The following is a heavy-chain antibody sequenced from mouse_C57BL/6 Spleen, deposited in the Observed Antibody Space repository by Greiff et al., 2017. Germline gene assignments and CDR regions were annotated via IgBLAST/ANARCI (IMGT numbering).Heavy chain of an antibody. CDR1: GYTFTSYW. CDR3: ARLDYSNYGGYFDV. D-gene: IGHD2-5*01. J-gene: IGHJ1*03. CDR2: IHPNSGST. V-gene: IGHV1-64*01. Sequence: QVQLQQPGAELVKPGASVKLSCKASGYTFTSYWMHWVKQRPGQGLEWIGMIHPNSGSTNYNEKFKSKATLTVDKSSSTAYMQLSSLTSEDSAVYYCARLDYSNYGGYFDVWGTGTTVTVSS.